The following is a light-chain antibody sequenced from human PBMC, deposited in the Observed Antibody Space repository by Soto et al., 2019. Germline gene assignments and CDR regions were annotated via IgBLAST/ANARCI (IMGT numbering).Light chain of an antibody. V-gene: IGKV3-20*01. J-gene: IGKJ5*01. Sequence: EIVLTQSPGTLSLSPGERATLSCRASQSVSSNYLAWYQQKSGQAPRLLIYGASSRATGIPDRFSGSGSGTDFTLTISRLEPEDFAAYYCQQYGSSPITFGQGTLLESK. CDR1: QSVSSNY. CDR2: GAS. CDR3: QQYGSSPIT.